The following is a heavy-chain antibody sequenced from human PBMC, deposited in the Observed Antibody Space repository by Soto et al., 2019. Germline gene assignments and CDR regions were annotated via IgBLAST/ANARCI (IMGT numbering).Heavy chain of an antibody. CDR1: GFTFRSYA. J-gene: IGHJ6*02. CDR2: ISYDGSNK. CDR3: AREAPDYNLSPGMDV. V-gene: IGHV3-30-3*01. D-gene: IGHD4-4*01. Sequence: QVQLVESGGGVVQPARSLRLSSAASGFTFRSYAMHWVRQAPGKGLEWVAVISYDGSNKYYADSVKGRFTISRDNSKNTLYLQMNSLRAEDTAVYYCAREAPDYNLSPGMDVWGQGTTVTVSS.